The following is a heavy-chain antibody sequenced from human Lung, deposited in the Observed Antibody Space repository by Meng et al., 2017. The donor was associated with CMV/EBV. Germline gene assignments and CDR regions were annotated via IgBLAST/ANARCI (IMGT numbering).Heavy chain of an antibody. CDR3: ARATQFYDFWSGCYY. J-gene: IGHJ4*02. CDR2: ISYDGSNK. CDR1: GFTFSSYD. D-gene: IGHD3-3*01. Sequence: GFTFSSYDMHWVRQAPGKGLEWVAVISYDGSNKYYADSVKGRFTISRDNSKNTLYLQMNSLRTEDTAVYYCARATQFYDFWSGCYYWGQGTLVTVPQ. V-gene: IGHV3-30-3*01.